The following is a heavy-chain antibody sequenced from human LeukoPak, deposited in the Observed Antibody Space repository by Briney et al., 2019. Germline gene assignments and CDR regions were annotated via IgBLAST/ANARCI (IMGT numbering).Heavy chain of an antibody. CDR2: IYHSGST. Sequence: SGTLSLTCAVSGGSISSSNWWSWVRQPPGKGLEWIGEIYHSGSTSYNPSLKSRVTISVDRSKNQFSLKVSSVTAADTAVYYCARASSSGWYSNWGQGALVTVSS. J-gene: IGHJ4*02. V-gene: IGHV4-4*02. CDR1: GGSISSSNW. CDR3: ARASSSGWYSN. D-gene: IGHD6-19*01.